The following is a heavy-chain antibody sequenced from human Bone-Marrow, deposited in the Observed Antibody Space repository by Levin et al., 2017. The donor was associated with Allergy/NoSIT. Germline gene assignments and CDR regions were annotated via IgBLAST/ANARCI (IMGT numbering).Heavy chain of an antibody. J-gene: IGHJ4*02. CDR3: TRRVAGRGYFDY. V-gene: IGHV3-73*01. CDR1: GFTFSGSA. Sequence: GSLRLSCAASGFTFSGSAMHWVRQASGKGLEWVGRIRSKANSYATAYAASVKGRFTISRDDSKNTAYLQMNSLKTEDTAVYYCTRRVAGRGYFDYWGQGTLVTVSS. D-gene: IGHD2-15*01. CDR2: IRSKANSYAT.